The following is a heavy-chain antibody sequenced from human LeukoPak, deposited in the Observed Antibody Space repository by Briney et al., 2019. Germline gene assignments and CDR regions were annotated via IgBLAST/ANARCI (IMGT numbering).Heavy chain of an antibody. CDR1: RFAFSNYG. J-gene: IGHJ3*02. Sequence: GGSLRLSCAVSRFAFSNYGMSWVRQAPGKGLEWVSAISGSGGSTYYADSVKGRFTISRDNSKNTLYLQMNSLRAEDTAVYYCAKDEHGAFDIWGQGTMVTVSS. D-gene: IGHD1/OR15-1a*01. V-gene: IGHV3-23*01. CDR2: ISGSGGST. CDR3: AKDEHGAFDI.